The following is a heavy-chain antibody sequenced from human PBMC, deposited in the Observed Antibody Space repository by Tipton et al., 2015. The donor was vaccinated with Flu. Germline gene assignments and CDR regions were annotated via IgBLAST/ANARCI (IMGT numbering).Heavy chain of an antibody. CDR3: ARTAPGPIDY. CDR2: IFHSGNT. V-gene: IGHV4-39*01. Sequence: TLSLTCSVSGSSIRSSNYFWGWIRQPPGKGLEWIGNIFHSGNTYHNPSLKSRVTISVDTSKNQFSLKLSSVTAADTAVYYCARTAPGPIDYWGQGTLVTVSS. J-gene: IGHJ4*02. CDR1: GSSIRSSNYF.